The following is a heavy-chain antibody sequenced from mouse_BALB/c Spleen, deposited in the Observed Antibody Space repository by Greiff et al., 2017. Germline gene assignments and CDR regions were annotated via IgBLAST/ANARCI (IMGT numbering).Heavy chain of an antibody. Sequence: DVKLQESGAELVKPGASVKLSCTASGFNIKDTYMHWVKQRPEQGLEWIGRIDPANGNTKYDPKFQGKATITADTSSNTAYLQLSSLTSEDTAVYYCARYYRYDYWYFDVWGAGTTVTVSS. CDR2: IDPANGNT. J-gene: IGHJ1*01. D-gene: IGHD2-14*01. V-gene: IGHV14-3*02. CDR1: GFNIKDTY. CDR3: ARYYRYDYWYFDV.